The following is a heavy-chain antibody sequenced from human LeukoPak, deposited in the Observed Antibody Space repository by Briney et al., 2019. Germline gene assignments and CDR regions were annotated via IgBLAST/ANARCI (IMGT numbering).Heavy chain of an antibody. CDR3: ARHQSYYYDYYMDV. V-gene: IGHV4-34*01. CDR2: IYYSGST. J-gene: IGHJ6*03. D-gene: IGHD2-2*01. Sequence: SETLSLTCAVYGGSFSGYYWSWIRQPPGKGLEWIGSIYYSGSTYYNPSLKSRVTISVDTSKNQFSLKLTSVTAADTAVYYCARHQSYYYDYYMDVWGKGTTVTISS. CDR1: GGSFSGYY.